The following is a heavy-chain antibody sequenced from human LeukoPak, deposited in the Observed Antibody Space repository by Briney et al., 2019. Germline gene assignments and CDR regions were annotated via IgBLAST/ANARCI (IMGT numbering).Heavy chain of an antibody. Sequence: GGSLRLSCAASGFTFSSYAMSWVRQAPGKGLEWVSAISGSGGSTYYADSVKGRFTISRDNSKNTLYLQMNSLRDEDTAVYYCAKHPRIASSGWYSLDYWGQGTLVTVSS. D-gene: IGHD6-19*01. J-gene: IGHJ4*02. V-gene: IGHV3-23*01. CDR2: ISGSGGST. CDR1: GFTFSSYA. CDR3: AKHPRIASSGWYSLDY.